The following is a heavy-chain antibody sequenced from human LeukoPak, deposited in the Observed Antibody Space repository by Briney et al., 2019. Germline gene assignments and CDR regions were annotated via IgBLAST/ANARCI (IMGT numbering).Heavy chain of an antibody. CDR1: GFTFSSYW. CDR2: IKQDGSGK. Sequence: GGSLRLSCAASGFTFSSYWMSWVRQAPGKGLEWVAHIKQDGSGKYYVDSVKGRFTISRDNAKNSLYLQMNSLRAEDTAVYYCARVAKYYYYYYMDVWGKGTTVTISS. CDR3: ARVAKYYYYYYMDV. J-gene: IGHJ6*03. V-gene: IGHV3-7*01.